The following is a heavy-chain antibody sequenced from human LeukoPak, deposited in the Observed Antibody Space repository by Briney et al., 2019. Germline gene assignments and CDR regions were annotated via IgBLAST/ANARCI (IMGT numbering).Heavy chain of an antibody. CDR3: ARDLGGDGYNLRNWFDP. CDR2: ISYSGSR. Sequence: SETLSLTCTVSGGSINSGNYYWRWIRQHPGKGLEWIGYISYSGSRYYNPPLKSRVTISIDLSKNQFSLKLSSVTAADTAVYYCARDLGGDGYNLRNWFDPWGQGTLVTVSS. J-gene: IGHJ5*02. V-gene: IGHV4-31*03. D-gene: IGHD5-24*01. CDR1: GGSINSGNYY.